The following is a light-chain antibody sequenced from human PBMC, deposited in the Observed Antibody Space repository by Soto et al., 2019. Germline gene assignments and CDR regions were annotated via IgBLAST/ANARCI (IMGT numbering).Light chain of an antibody. Sequence: GDRVTITCRASQSISSWLAWYQQKPGKAPKLLIYDASSLESGVPSMFSGSGSGTEFTLTISSLQPDDFATYYCQQYNSYWGTFGQGTKVEIK. CDR3: QQYNSYWGT. V-gene: IGKV1-5*01. J-gene: IGKJ1*01. CDR1: QSISSW. CDR2: DAS.